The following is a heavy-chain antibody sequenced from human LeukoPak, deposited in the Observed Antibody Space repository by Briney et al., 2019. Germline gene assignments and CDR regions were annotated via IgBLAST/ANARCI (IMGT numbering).Heavy chain of an antibody. D-gene: IGHD6-19*01. Sequence: PGGSLRLSCAASGFTFSSYEMNWVRQAPGKGLEWVSYISSSGSTIYYADSVKGRFTISRDNAKNSLYLQMNSLRAEDTAVYYCARNGYSSGWDDAFDIWGQGTMVTVSS. CDR3: ARNGYSSGWDDAFDI. J-gene: IGHJ3*02. CDR1: GFTFSSYE. CDR2: ISSSGSTI. V-gene: IGHV3-48*03.